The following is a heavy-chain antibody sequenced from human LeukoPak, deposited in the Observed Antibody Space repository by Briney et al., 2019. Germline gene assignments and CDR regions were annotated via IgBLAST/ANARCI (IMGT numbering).Heavy chain of an antibody. D-gene: IGHD3-22*01. V-gene: IGHV3-48*01. CDR3: ARGHYDSSGYYFFDY. J-gene: IGHJ4*02. Sequence: GGSLRLSCAASGFTFSSYSMNWVRQAPGKGLEWVSYISSSSSTIYYADSVKGRFTISRDNAKNSLYLQMNSLRAEDTAVYYCARGHYDSSGYYFFDYWGQGTLVTVSS. CDR1: GFTFSSYS. CDR2: ISSSSSTI.